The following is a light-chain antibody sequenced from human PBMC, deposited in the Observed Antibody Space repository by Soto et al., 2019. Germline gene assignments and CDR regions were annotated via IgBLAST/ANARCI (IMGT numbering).Light chain of an antibody. CDR1: SSNIGSNY. CDR3: ASWDDSLSGWL. V-gene: IGLV1-47*02. J-gene: IGLJ2*01. CDR2: SNN. Sequence: QSVLTQPPSASGTPGQRVTISCSGSSSNIGSNYVYWYQQLPGTAPKLLIYSNNQRPSGVPDRFSGSKSGTSASLAISGLRSEDEADYYCASWDDSLSGWLFSGGTK.